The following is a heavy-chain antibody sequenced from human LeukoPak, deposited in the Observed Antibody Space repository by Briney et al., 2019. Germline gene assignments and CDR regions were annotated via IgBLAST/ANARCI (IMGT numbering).Heavy chain of an antibody. CDR2: VNPNIGAI. D-gene: IGHD1-26*01. CDR3: ARGGETLVGATKIGDS. CDR1: GYTFTDYY. V-gene: IGHV1-2*02. J-gene: IGHJ4*02. Sequence: ASVKVSCKASGYTFTDYYLHWVRQAPGQGLKWMGSVNPNIGAIIYAQKFQDRVTMTRDTSITTAYMELSSLIFDDTAVYYCARGGETLVGATKIGDSWGQGTLVTVSS.